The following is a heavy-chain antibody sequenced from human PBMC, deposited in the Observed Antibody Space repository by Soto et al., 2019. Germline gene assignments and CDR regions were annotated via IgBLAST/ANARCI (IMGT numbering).Heavy chain of an antibody. CDR3: RTYDFWSGAAFDI. V-gene: IGHV3-74*01. CDR2: INSDGSST. CDR1: GFTFSSYW. J-gene: IGHJ3*02. Sequence: GGSLRLSCAASGFTFSSYWMHWVRQAPGKGLVWVSRINSDGSSTGYADSVKGRFTISRDNAKNTLYLQMNSLRAEDTAVYYCRTYDFWSGAAFDIWGQGTMVTVSS. D-gene: IGHD3-3*01.